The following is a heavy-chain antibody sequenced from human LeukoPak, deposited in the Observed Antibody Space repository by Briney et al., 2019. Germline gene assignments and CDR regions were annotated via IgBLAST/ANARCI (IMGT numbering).Heavy chain of an antibody. J-gene: IGHJ5*02. Sequence: PSETLSLTCTVSGGSISSGGYDWSWIRQHPGKGLEWIGYIYYSGSTYYNPSLKSRVTISVDTSKNQFSLKLSSVTAADTAVYYCASGPEYYDFWSGYYDNWFDPWGQGTLVTVSS. CDR2: IYYSGST. V-gene: IGHV4-31*03. D-gene: IGHD3-3*01. CDR1: GGSISSGGYD. CDR3: ASGPEYYDFWSGYYDNWFDP.